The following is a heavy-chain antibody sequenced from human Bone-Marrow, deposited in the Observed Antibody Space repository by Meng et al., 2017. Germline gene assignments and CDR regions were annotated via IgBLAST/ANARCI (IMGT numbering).Heavy chain of an antibody. CDR1: GFTFSSYW. CDR3: ARFTPFDY. CDR2: INTDGSST. V-gene: IGHV3-74*01. J-gene: IGHJ4*02. Sequence: EVHVVESGGALVQPGGSLRLSWTASGFTFSSYWMHWVRQAPGKGPVWVSRINTDGSSTDYADSVEGRFTISRDNAKNTLYLQMNSLRAEDTAMYYCARFTPFDYWGQGTLVTVSS.